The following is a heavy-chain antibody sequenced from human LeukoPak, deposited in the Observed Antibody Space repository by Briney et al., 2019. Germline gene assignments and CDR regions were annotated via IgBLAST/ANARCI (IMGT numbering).Heavy chain of an antibody. V-gene: IGHV4-59*08. CDR2: IYYSGST. Sequence: PSETLSLTCNVSGGSISSYYWSWIRQPPGKGLEWIGYIYYSGSTNYNPSLKSRVTISVDTSKNQFSLKLSSVTAADTAVYYCARHGIAVARIDYWGQGTLVTVSS. CDR1: GGSISSYY. D-gene: IGHD6-19*01. CDR3: ARHGIAVARIDY. J-gene: IGHJ4*02.